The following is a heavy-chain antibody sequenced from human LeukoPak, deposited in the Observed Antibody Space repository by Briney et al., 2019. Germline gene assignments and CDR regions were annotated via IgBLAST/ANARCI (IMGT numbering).Heavy chain of an antibody. J-gene: IGHJ4*02. D-gene: IGHD3-3*01. CDR1: GYTFTSYG. CDR2: ISAYNAYT. V-gene: IGHV1-18*01. Sequence: ASVKVSCKASGYTFTSYGISWVRQAPGQGLEWMGWISAYNAYTNYAQKVQGRVTMTTDTSTSTVYMELRSLRSDDTAVYYCARHNTIFGVFDYWGQGTLVTVSS. CDR3: ARHNTIFGVFDY.